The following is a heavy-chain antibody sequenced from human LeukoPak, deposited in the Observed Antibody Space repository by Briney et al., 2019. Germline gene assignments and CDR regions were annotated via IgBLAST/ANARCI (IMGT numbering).Heavy chain of an antibody. Sequence: SETLSLTCTVSGGSIISSSYYWGWIRQPPGRGLEWIGTIYYSGSTYYNPSLKSRVTISVDTSKNQFSLKLSSVTAADTAVYYCARDYYDSSGYHPLNYWGQGTLVTVSS. CDR1: GGSIISSSYY. J-gene: IGHJ4*02. V-gene: IGHV4-39*07. CDR3: ARDYYDSSGYHPLNY. D-gene: IGHD3-22*01. CDR2: IYYSGST.